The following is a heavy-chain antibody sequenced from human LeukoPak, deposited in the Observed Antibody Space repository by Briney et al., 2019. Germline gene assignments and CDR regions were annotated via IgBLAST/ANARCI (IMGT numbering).Heavy chain of an antibody. D-gene: IGHD6-13*01. Sequence: PSETLSLTCAVYGGSFSGYYWSWIRQPPGKGLEWIGEINHSGSTNYNPSLKSRVTISVDTSKNQFSLKLSSVTAADTAVYYCVEQQLVRGFDYWGQGTLVTVSS. CDR3: VEQQLVRGFDY. J-gene: IGHJ4*02. V-gene: IGHV4-34*01. CDR2: INHSGST. CDR1: GGSFSGYY.